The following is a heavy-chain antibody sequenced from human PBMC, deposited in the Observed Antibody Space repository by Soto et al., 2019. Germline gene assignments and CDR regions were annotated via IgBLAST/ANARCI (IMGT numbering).Heavy chain of an antibody. D-gene: IGHD2-2*01. V-gene: IGHV5-10-1*01. CDR3: ARPVCSSTTCYYGMDV. Sequence: GESLKSSCKGSGFSFTTYWISWVLQMPGKGLEWMGRIDPSDSYTNYSPSFQGHVTISADKSINTAYLQWSSLKASDTAIYYCARPVCSSTTCYYGMDVWGQGTAVTVSS. CDR1: GFSFTTYW. CDR2: IDPSDSYT. J-gene: IGHJ6*02.